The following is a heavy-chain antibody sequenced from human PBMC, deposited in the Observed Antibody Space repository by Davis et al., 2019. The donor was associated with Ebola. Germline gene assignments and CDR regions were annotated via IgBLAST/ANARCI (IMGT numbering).Heavy chain of an antibody. J-gene: IGHJ4*02. Sequence: ASVKVSCKASGYTFTGYYMHWVRQAPGQGLEWMGWINPNSGGTNYAQKFQGWVTMTRDTSISTAYMELSRLKSDDTAVYYCARAMGKWELPFYYWGQGTLVTVSS. CDR1: GYTFTGYY. D-gene: IGHD1-26*01. V-gene: IGHV1-2*04. CDR3: ARAMGKWELPFYY. CDR2: INPNSGGT.